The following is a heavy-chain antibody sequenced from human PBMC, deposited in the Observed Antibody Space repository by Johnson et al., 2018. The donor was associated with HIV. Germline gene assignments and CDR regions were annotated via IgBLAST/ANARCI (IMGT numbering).Heavy chain of an antibody. J-gene: IGHJ3*02. V-gene: IGHV3-NL1*01. CDR1: GFTFDDYG. Sequence: QVQLVESGGGLVQPGGSLRLSCAASGFTFDDYGMHWVRQPPGKGLQWVSVIYSGGSTYYADSVKGRFTISRDNSKNTLYLQMNSLRAEDTAVYYCAKDLGIAAAGLGAFDIWGQGTMVTVSS. D-gene: IGHD6-13*01. CDR2: IYSGGST. CDR3: AKDLGIAAAGLGAFDI.